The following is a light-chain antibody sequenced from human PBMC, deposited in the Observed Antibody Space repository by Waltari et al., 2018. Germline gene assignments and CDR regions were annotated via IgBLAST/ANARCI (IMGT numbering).Light chain of an antibody. CDR1: QSVSRA. J-gene: IGKJ1*01. CDR3: QHYVRLPAT. CDR2: VAS. Sequence: EIVLTQSPGSLSSSPGERVTLSCRASQSVSRALAWYQQKPGQAPRLLIFVASNRATGIPDRFSGSGSGTDFSLTISRLEPEDFAVYYCQHYVRLPATFGQGTKVEIK. V-gene: IGKV3-20*01.